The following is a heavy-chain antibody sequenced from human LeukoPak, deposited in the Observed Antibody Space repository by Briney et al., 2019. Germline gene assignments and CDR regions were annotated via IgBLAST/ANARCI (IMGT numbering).Heavy chain of an antibody. D-gene: IGHD4-17*01. CDR3: ARIYGDYAGYYFDY. CDR1: GGSFSGYY. Sequence: SETLSLTCAVYGGSFSGYYWSWIRQPAGKGLEWIGRIYTSGSTNYNPSLKSRVTISVDTSKNQFSLKLSSVTAADTAVYYCARIYGDYAGYYFDYWGQGTLVTVSS. J-gene: IGHJ4*02. CDR2: IYTSGST. V-gene: IGHV4-59*10.